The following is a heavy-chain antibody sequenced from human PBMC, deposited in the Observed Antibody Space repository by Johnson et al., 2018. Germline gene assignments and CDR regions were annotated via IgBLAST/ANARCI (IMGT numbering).Heavy chain of an antibody. D-gene: IGHD3-9*01. V-gene: IGHV3-30-3*01. Sequence: QVQLVESGGGVVQPGRSLRLSCAASGFTFSGYAMHWVRQAPGKGLDWVAVISYDGINKYYADSVKGRFTISRDNSKKTLYLQMNSLRPEDTAVYYCGRASIGWLLPFDSVGQGTQGIVS. CDR3: GRASIGWLLPFDS. J-gene: IGHJ4*02. CDR2: ISYDGINK. CDR1: GFTFSGYA.